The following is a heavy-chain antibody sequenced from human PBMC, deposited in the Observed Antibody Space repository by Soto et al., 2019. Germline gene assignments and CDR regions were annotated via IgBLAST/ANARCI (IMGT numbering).Heavy chain of an antibody. Sequence: APVKCSFQGSWYTFPRYDINWVRQATGQGLEWMGWMNPNSGDTGYAQKFQGRVTMTRNTSISTAYMELSSLRSEGTAVYYCARTGYWGQGTLVTVSS. CDR2: MNPNSGDT. D-gene: IGHD1-1*01. J-gene: IGHJ4*02. CDR3: ARTGY. V-gene: IGHV1-8*01. CDR1: WYTFPRYD.